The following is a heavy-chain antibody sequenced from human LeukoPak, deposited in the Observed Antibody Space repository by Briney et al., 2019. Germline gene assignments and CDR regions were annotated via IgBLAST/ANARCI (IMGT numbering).Heavy chain of an antibody. V-gene: IGHV3-23*01. D-gene: IGHD4-17*01. CDR3: ARMTTVTTGQVY. J-gene: IGHJ4*02. Sequence: PGGSLRLSCAASGFTFSSYAMSWVRQAPGKGLEWVSGISGSGGNTYYADSVKGRFTISRDNSKNTLYLQMNSLRAEDTAVYYCARMTTVTTGQVYWGQGTLVTVSS. CDR1: GFTFSSYA. CDR2: ISGSGGNT.